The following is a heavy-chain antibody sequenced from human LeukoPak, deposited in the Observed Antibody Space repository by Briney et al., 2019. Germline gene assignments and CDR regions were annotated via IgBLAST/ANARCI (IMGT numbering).Heavy chain of an antibody. J-gene: IGHJ3*02. D-gene: IGHD6-19*01. Sequence: SVKVSCKASGGTFSSYAISWVRQAPGQGLEWMGGIIPIFGTADYAQKFQGRVTITADKSTSTAYMELSSLRSEDTAVYYCAREYSSGESYAFDIWGQGTMVTVSS. CDR1: GGTFSSYA. CDR3: AREYSSGESYAFDI. CDR2: IIPIFGTA. V-gene: IGHV1-69*06.